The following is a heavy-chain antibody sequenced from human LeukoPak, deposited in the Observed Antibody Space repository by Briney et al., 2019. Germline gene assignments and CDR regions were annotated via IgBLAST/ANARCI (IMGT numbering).Heavy chain of an antibody. Sequence: SETLSLTCTVSGDSIRSYYWSWIRQVAGKGLEWIGRIYSSGSTNYNPSLKSRVSMSVDTSKNQCTLKLSSVTAADTAVYYCARVGDYALKDWGQGTLVTVSS. CDR3: ARVGDYALKD. J-gene: IGHJ4*02. D-gene: IGHD3-16*01. V-gene: IGHV4-4*07. CDR1: GDSIRSYY. CDR2: IYSSGST.